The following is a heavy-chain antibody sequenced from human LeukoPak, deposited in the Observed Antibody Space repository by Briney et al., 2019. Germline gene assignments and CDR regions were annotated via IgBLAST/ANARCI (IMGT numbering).Heavy chain of an antibody. CDR3: AKSPAGYNWNYDY. CDR2: ISGGGGST. J-gene: IGHJ4*02. Sequence: GGSLRLSCAASGFTFAGYAVSWVRQAPGKGLEWVSTISGGGGSTYYAGSVKGRFTISRDNSKNTLYLQMNSLRAEDTAVYYCAKSPAGYNWNYDYWGQGTLVTVSS. D-gene: IGHD1-7*01. V-gene: IGHV3-23*01. CDR1: GFTFAGYA.